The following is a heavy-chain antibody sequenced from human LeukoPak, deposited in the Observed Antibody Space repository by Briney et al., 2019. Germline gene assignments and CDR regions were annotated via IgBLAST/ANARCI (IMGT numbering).Heavy chain of an antibody. D-gene: IGHD5-18*01. CDR1: GFTLSGSA. V-gene: IGHV3-73*01. Sequence: GGSLRLSCAASGFTLSGSAMHWVRQASGRGLEWVGRIRSKANSHATAYAASVKGRFTISRDDSKNTAYLQMNSLKTEDTAVYYCTGNSETDMVNYWGQGTLVTVSS. J-gene: IGHJ4*02. CDR3: TGNSETDMVNY. CDR2: IRSKANSHAT.